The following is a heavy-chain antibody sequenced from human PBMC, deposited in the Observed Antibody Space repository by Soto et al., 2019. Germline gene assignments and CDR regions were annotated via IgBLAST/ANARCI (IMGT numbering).Heavy chain of an antibody. J-gene: IGHJ3*02. CDR1: GYTFTGYY. CDR3: ARTQWRQRADAFDI. D-gene: IGHD6-19*01. V-gene: IGHV1-2*04. Sequence: ASVKVSCKASGYTFTGYYMHWVRQAPGQGLEWMGWINPNSGGTNYAQKFQGWVTMTRDTSISTAYMELSRLRSDDTAVYYCARTQWRQRADAFDIWGQGTMVTVS. CDR2: INPNSGGT.